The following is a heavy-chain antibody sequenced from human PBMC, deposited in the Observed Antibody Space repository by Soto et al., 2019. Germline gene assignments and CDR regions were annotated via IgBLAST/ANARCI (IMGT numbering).Heavy chain of an antibody. CDR3: ARSPEGYCSGGSCYPEFDY. Sequence: QVTLKESGPVLVKPTETLTLTCTVSGFSLSNARMGVSWIRQPPGKALEWLAHIFSNDEKSYSTSLKSRLTIPKDTSKSQVVLTMTNMDPVDTATYYCARSPEGYCSGGSCYPEFDYWGQGTLVTVSS. CDR1: GFSLSNARMG. J-gene: IGHJ4*02. CDR2: IFSNDEK. V-gene: IGHV2-26*01. D-gene: IGHD2-15*01.